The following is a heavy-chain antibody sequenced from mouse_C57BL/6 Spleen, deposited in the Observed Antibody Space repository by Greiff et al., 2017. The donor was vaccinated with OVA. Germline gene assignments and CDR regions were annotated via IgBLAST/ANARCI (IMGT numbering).Heavy chain of an antibody. CDR3: ARRRSTATVSMMVTSPHFDY. CDR2: IYPGSGST. D-gene: IGHD2-3*01. V-gene: IGHV1-55*01. J-gene: IGHJ2*01. CDR1: GYTFISYW. Sequence: QVQLQQPGAELVKPGASVKMSCKASGYTFISYWITWVKQRPGQGLEWIGDIYPGSGSTNYNEKFNSKATLTVDTSSSTAYMQLSSLTPEDYAVYYCARRRSTATVSMMVTSPHFDYWGKGTTLTVSS.